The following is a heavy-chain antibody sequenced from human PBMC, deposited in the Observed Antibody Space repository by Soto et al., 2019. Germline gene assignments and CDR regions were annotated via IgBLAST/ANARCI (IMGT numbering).Heavy chain of an antibody. Sequence: SETLSLTCAVSGGSFTSNNWWTWVRQPPGQGLERIGEIYRTGSTNYNPSLKSRVTISLDESENQFSLKVTSLTAADTAVYYCESRDPGTSVDYWGQGTLVTVSS. J-gene: IGHJ4*02. CDR3: ESRDPGTSVDY. D-gene: IGHD1-7*01. V-gene: IGHV4-4*02. CDR1: GGSFTSNNW. CDR2: IYRTGST.